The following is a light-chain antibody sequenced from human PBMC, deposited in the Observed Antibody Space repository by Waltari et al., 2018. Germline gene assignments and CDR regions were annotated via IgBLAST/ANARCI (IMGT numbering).Light chain of an antibody. CDR3: QQYNNWPRT. CDR2: DAT. J-gene: IGKJ2*01. CDR1: QDVTNR. V-gene: IGKV3-15*01. Sequence: ETVMTQSPATLSVSPGARVPLSCRASQDVTNRLAWFQQKPGQAPRLLMFDATTRATDFPGRFSGSGSGTEFTLTISSLQSEDFAVYYCQQYNNWPRTFGQGTKLEI.